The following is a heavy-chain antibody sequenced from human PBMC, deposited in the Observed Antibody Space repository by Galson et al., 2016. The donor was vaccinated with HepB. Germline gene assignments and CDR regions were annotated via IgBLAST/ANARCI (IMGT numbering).Heavy chain of an antibody. CDR1: GDSVSSNSAA. J-gene: IGHJ4*02. CDR2: TYYRSKWYD. V-gene: IGHV6-1*01. Sequence: CAISGDSVSSNSAAWNWIRQSPSRGLEWLGRTYYRSKWYDDYALSVNSRISINPDTSRNQFSLQLNAVTPESTAVYYCARGASTVLPLARIFDSWGQGTLVTVSS. D-gene: IGHD1-1*01. CDR3: ARGASTVLPLARIFDS.